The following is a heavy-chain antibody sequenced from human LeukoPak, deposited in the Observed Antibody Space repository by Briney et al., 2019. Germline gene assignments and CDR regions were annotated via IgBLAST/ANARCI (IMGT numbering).Heavy chain of an antibody. D-gene: IGHD5-12*01. V-gene: IGHV4-4*09. CDR1: GGSISSYY. J-gene: IGHJ6*03. CDR3: AGGGRAGYSGYDHYYYYYMDV. CDR2: IYTSGST. Sequence: PLETLSLTCTVSGGSISSYYWSWIRQPPGKGLEWIGHIYTSGSTNYNPSLKSRVTISVDASKNQFSLKLSSVTAADTAVYYCAGGGRAGYSGYDHYYYYYMDVWGTGTTVTVSS.